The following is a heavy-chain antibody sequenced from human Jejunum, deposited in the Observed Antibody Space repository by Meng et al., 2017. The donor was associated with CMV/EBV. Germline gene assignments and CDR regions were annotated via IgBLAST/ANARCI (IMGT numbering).Heavy chain of an antibody. D-gene: IGHD6-13*01. J-gene: IGHJ6*02. V-gene: IGHV5-51*01. Sequence: VRQMPGKGLEWMGIIYPDDSDTRYSPAFQGQVTISADKSISTAYLQWSSLKASDTAIYYCAKSLNIAPPGTPLPCYFYYGMDVWGQGTTVTVSS. CDR3: AKSLNIAPPGTPLPCYFYYGMDV. CDR2: IYPDDSDT.